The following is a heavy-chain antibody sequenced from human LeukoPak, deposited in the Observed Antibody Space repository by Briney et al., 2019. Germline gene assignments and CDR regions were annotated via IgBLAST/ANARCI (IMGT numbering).Heavy chain of an antibody. CDR3: AKSYYGG. J-gene: IGHJ4*02. CDR1: GFTFSSYW. D-gene: IGHD3-10*01. CDR2: IKPDGSEE. V-gene: IGHV3-7*01. Sequence: GGSLRLPCAASGFTFSSYWMSWVRQAPGKGLEWVANIKPDGSEEYYVDSVKGRFTISRDNVKNSLYLQMNSLRAEDTAVYYCAKSYYGGWGQGTLVTVSS.